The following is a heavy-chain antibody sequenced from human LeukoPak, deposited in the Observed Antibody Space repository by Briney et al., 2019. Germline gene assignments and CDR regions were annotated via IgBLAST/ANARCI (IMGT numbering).Heavy chain of an antibody. J-gene: IGHJ4*02. V-gene: IGHV3-23*01. Sequence: GGSLRLSCAASGFTFSSYAMSWVRQAPGKGLEWVSAISGSGGSTYYADSVKGRFTISRDNSKNTLHLQMNSLRAEDTAVYYCAKVGGYNKFAPADYWGQGTLVTVSS. CDR1: GFTFSSYA. CDR2: ISGSGGST. D-gene: IGHD5-24*01. CDR3: AKVGGYNKFAPADY.